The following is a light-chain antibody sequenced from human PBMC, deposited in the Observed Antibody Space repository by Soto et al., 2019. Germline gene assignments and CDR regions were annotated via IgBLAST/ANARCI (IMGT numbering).Light chain of an antibody. V-gene: IGLV1-40*01. Sequence: QSVLTQPPSVSGAPGQRVTISCSGSSSNIGAGYAVHWYQQLPGTAPKLLIYSNYNRPSGVPDRFSGSKSGTSASLAITGLQAEDEADYYCQSYDISLSAYVLFGGGTKVTVL. J-gene: IGLJ2*01. CDR3: QSYDISLSAYVL. CDR2: SNY. CDR1: SSNIGAGYA.